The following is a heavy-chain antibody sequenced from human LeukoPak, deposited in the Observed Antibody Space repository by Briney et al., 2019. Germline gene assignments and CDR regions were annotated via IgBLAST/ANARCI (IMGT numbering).Heavy chain of an antibody. CDR1: GFTFSSYA. CDR2: ISYDGSNK. V-gene: IGHV3-30-3*01. D-gene: IGHD3-22*01. J-gene: IGHJ4*02. CDR3: TTEGDDYYDRKIDY. Sequence: GSLRLSCAASGFTFSSYAMHWVRQAPGKGLEWVAVISYDGSNKYYADSVKGRFTISRDNSKNTLYLQMNSLKTEDTAVYYCTTEGDDYYDRKIDYWGQGTLVTVSS.